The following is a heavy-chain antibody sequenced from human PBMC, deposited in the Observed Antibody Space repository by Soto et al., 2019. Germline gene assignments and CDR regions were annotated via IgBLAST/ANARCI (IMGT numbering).Heavy chain of an antibody. CDR1: GGSISSSNW. D-gene: IGHD5-18*01. CDR2: IYHSGST. V-gene: IGHV4-4*02. CDR3: AGWIQLQQYYYYGMDV. Sequence: QVQLQESGPGLVKPSGTLSLTCAVSGGSISSSNWWSWVRQPPGKGLEWIGEIYHSGSTNYNPSLKSRVTISVDKSKDQFSLKLSSVPAADTAVYYCAGWIQLQQYYYYGMDVWGQGTTVTVSS. J-gene: IGHJ6*02.